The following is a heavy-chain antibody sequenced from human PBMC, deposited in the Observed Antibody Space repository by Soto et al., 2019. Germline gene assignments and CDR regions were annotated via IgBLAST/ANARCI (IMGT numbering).Heavy chain of an antibody. CDR3: ARGAGEYSYYYDSMDV. Sequence: EVQLVESGGGLVQPGGSLRLSCAASGFTFSSYDMHWVRQATGKGLEWVSAIGTAGDTYYPGSVKGRFTISRENAKNSLYLQMNSLRAGDTAVYYCARGAGEYSYYYDSMDVWGQGTTVTVSS. CDR2: IGTAGDT. CDR1: GFTFSSYD. D-gene: IGHD3-16*01. V-gene: IGHV3-13*01. J-gene: IGHJ6*02.